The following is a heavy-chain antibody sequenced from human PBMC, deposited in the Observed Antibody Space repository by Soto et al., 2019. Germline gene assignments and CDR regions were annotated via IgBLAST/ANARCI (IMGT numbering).Heavy chain of an antibody. CDR2: ISYDGSNK. CDR1: GFTFSSYA. V-gene: IGHV3-30-3*01. J-gene: IGHJ4*02. CDR3: ARVGGYSYGSFDY. D-gene: IGHD5-18*01. Sequence: SLRLSCAASGFTFSSYAMHWVRQAPGKGLEWVAVISYDGSNKYYADSVKGRFTISRDNSKNTLYLQMNSLRAEDTAVYYCARVGGYSYGSFDYWGQGTLVTVSS.